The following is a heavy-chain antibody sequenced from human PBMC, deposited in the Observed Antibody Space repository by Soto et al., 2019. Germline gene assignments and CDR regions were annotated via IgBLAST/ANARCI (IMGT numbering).Heavy chain of an antibody. V-gene: IGHV1-2*02. CDR2: INPNSGGT. J-gene: IGHJ6*02. CDR3: ARGGTQYYDILTGYPDWDV. Sequence: ASVKVSCKASGYTFTGYYMHWVRQAPGQGLEWMGWINPNSGGTNYAQKFQGRVTMTRDTSISTAYMELSRLRSDDAAVYYCARGGTQYYDILTGYPDWDVWGQGTTVTV. CDR1: GYTFTGYY. D-gene: IGHD3-9*01.